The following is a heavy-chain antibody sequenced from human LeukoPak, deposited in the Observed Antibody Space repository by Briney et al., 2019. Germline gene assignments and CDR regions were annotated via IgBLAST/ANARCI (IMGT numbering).Heavy chain of an antibody. D-gene: IGHD2-15*01. CDR3: AREVVVAATPLDY. Sequence: GGSLRLSCAASGFTFSSYWMHWVRQAPGRGLVWVSRINSDGSSTSYADSVKGRFTISRDNAKNTLYLQMNSLRAEDTAVYYCAREVVVAATPLDYWGQGTLVTVSS. CDR2: INSDGSST. V-gene: IGHV3-74*01. J-gene: IGHJ4*02. CDR1: GFTFSSYW.